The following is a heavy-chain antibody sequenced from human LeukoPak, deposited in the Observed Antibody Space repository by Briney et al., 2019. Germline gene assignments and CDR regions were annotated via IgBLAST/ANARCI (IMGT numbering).Heavy chain of an antibody. J-gene: IGHJ4*02. D-gene: IGHD6-6*01. CDR3: ARLYSSSLDY. V-gene: IGHV4-59*12. CDR2: AHYSGTA. CDR1: DGSITNYD. Sequence: PSETLSLTCTVSDGSITNYDWSWVRQPPGKGLEFIGHAHYSGTANYNPSLRSRVTMSVDTSKNQFSLKLSSVTAADTAVYYCARLYSSSLDYWGQGTLVTVSS.